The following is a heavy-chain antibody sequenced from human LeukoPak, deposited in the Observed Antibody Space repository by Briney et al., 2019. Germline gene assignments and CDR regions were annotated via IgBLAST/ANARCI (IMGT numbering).Heavy chain of an antibody. J-gene: IGHJ6*02. CDR1: GGSISSGGYS. CDR3: ARGNSSSWYVYYYYGMDV. Sequence: SETLSLTCAVSGGSISSGGYSWSWLRQPPGKGLEWIGYIYYSGSTNYNPSLKSRVTISVDTSKNQFSLKLSSVTAADTAVYYCARGNSSSWYVYYYYGMDVWGQGTTVTVSS. CDR2: IYYSGST. V-gene: IGHV4-61*08. D-gene: IGHD6-13*01.